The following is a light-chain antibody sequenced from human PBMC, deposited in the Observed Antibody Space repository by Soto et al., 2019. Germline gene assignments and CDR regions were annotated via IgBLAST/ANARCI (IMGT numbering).Light chain of an antibody. J-gene: IGLJ2*01. CDR3: SSHPSSSTLVV. CDR1: SSDVGGYNY. Sequence: QSALTQPASVSGSPGQSITISCTGTSSDVGGYNYVSWYQQHPGKAPKLMIYDVSNRPSGVSNRLSGSKSGNTASLTSAGLQAEDEEDYYCSSHPSSSTLVVFGGGTKITVL. CDR2: DVS. V-gene: IGLV2-14*01.